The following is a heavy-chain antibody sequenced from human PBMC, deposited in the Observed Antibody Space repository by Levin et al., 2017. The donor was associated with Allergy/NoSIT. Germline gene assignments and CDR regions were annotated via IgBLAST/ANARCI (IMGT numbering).Heavy chain of an antibody. D-gene: IGHD2-15*01. V-gene: IGHV1-18*01. Sequence: ASVKVSCKASGYTFTSSGISWVRQAPGQGLEWMGWISTYNGKTNYAQRLQGRVTMTTDTSTSTAYMELRSLRSDDTAVYYCARNLGYCSGGICYPWGQGTLVIVSS. CDR1: GYTFTSSG. CDR3: ARNLGYCSGGICYP. CDR2: ISTYNGKT. J-gene: IGHJ5*02.